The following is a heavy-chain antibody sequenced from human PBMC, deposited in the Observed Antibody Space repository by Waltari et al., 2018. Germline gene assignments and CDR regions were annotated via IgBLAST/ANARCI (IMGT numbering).Heavy chain of an antibody. V-gene: IGHV1-24*01. D-gene: IGHD4-17*01. Sequence: QVQLVQSGAELKKPGASVKVSCKVSGYTLTELSMHWVRQAPGKGLEWMGGFDPEDGETIYAQKFQGRVTMTEDTSTDTAYMELSSLRSEDTAVYYCATAGPHKTYYGARPYFDYWGQGTLVTVSS. CDR2: FDPEDGET. CDR1: GYTLTELS. J-gene: IGHJ4*02. CDR3: ATAGPHKTYYGARPYFDY.